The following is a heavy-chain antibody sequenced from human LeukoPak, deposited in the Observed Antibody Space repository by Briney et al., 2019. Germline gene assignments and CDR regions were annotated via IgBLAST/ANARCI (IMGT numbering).Heavy chain of an antibody. J-gene: IGHJ4*02. V-gene: IGHV1-18*01. CDR3: ARDYYDSSGYYLTYYFDY. CDR2: ISFHNGNT. Sequence: ASVKVSCKSSGYTSRTYGISWMRQAPGQGLEWMGWISFHNGNTNYAQKFHGRLTMTTDTSTSTAYMELRSLRSDDTAVYYCARDYYDSSGYYLTYYFDYWGQGTLVTVSS. D-gene: IGHD3-22*01. CDR1: GYTSRTYG.